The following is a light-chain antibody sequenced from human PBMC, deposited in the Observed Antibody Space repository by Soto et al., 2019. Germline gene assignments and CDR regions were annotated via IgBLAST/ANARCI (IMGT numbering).Light chain of an antibody. CDR1: SSDVGGYNY. V-gene: IGLV2-8*02. Sequence: QPVLKKPPSASRSPRQSVTISCTRTSSDVGGYNYVSWYQQHPGKAPKLMIYEVNKRPSWVPDRFSGSKSGNTASLTVSGLQAEDEADYYCNSYAGNKYVFGTGTKVTVL. J-gene: IGLJ1*01. CDR3: NSYAGNKYV. CDR2: EVN.